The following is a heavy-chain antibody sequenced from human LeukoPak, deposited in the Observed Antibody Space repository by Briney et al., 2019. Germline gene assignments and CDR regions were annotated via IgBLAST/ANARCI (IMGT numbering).Heavy chain of an antibody. CDR2: IYYSGST. Sequence: PSETLSLTCAVYGGSFSGYYWSWIRQHPGKGLEWIGYIYYSGSTYYNPSLKSRVTISVDTSKNQFSLKLSSVTAAAPAVYYCASIYYYNSRVFYLVYFDYGGREP. CDR3: ASIYYYNSRVFYLVYFDY. D-gene: IGHD3-22*01. J-gene: IGHJ4*02. V-gene: IGHV4-31*11. CDR1: GGSFSGYY.